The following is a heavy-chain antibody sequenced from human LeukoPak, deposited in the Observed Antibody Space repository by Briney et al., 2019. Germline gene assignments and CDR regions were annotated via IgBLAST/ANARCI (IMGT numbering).Heavy chain of an antibody. CDR2: IRSKAYGGTT. J-gene: IGHJ3*02. D-gene: IGHD3-9*01. CDR3: TRWGILTGFWGNHAFDI. CDR1: GFTFGDYA. Sequence: PGGSLRLSCTASGFTFGDYAMSWFRQAPGKGLEWVGFIRSKAYGGTTEYAASVKGRFTISRDDSNSIAYLQMNSLKTEDTAVYYCTRWGILTGFWGNHAFDIWGQGTMVTVSS. V-gene: IGHV3-49*03.